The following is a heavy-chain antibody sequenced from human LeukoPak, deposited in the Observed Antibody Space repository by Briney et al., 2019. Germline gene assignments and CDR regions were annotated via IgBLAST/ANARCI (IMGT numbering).Heavy chain of an antibody. D-gene: IGHD5-12*01. CDR3: ARFGLREDYYYYGMDV. Sequence: SETLSLTCTVSGGSISSYYWSWIRQPAGKGLEWIGYIYYSGSTNYNPSLKSRVTISVDTSKNQFSLKLCSVTAADTAVYYCARFGLREDYYYYGMDVWGQGTTVTVSS. CDR1: GGSISSYY. V-gene: IGHV4-59*01. CDR2: IYYSGST. J-gene: IGHJ6*02.